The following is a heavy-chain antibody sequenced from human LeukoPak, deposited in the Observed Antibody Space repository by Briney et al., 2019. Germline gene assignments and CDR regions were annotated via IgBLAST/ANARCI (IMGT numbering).Heavy chain of an antibody. D-gene: IGHD3-10*02. Sequence: GGSLRLSCAASGFTFSHYWMSWVRQAPGKGLEWVSYISSSGSTIYYADSVKGRFTISRDNAKNSLYLQMNSLRTEDTAVYYCAELGITMIGGVWGKGTTVTISS. J-gene: IGHJ6*04. CDR2: ISSSGSTI. V-gene: IGHV3-48*04. CDR3: AELGITMIGGV. CDR1: GFTFSHYW.